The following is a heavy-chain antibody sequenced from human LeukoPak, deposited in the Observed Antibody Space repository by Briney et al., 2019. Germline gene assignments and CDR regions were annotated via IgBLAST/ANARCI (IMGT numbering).Heavy chain of an antibody. CDR2: IYYSGNT. J-gene: IGHJ4*02. Sequence: SETLSLTCTVSGGSISSSSYYWGWIRQPPGKGLEWIGNIYYSGNTYYDPSLKSRVTISVDTSKNQFSLKLSSVTAADTAVYYCARFPLWGGHDYWGRGTLVTVSS. D-gene: IGHD3-10*01. CDR1: GGSISSSSYY. CDR3: ARFPLWGGHDY. V-gene: IGHV4-39*01.